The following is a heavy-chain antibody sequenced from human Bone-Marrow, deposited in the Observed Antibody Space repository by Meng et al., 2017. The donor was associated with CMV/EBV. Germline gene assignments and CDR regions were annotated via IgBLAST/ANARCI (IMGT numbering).Heavy chain of an antibody. J-gene: IGHJ4*02. CDR3: ARDYLRWLLSAFDY. CDR2: ISYDGSNK. Sequence: GGSLRLSCAASGFTFSSYSMNWVRQAPGKGLEWVAVISYDGSNKSYADSVKGRFTISRDNSKNTLYLQMNSLRAEDTAVYYCARDYLRWLLSAFDYWGQGTLVTVSS. D-gene: IGHD5-24*01. CDR1: GFTFSSYS. V-gene: IGHV3-30*03.